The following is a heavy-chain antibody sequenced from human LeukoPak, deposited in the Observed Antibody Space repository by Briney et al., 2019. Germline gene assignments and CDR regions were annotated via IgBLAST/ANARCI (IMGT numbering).Heavy chain of an antibody. J-gene: IGHJ4*02. D-gene: IGHD6-13*01. CDR1: GGSISSYY. CDR2: IYYSGST. Sequence: SETLSLTCTVSGGSISSYYWSWIRQPPGKGLEWIGYIYYSGSTNYNPSLKSRVTISVDTSKNQFSLKLSSVSAADTAVYYCASSIAAAGTVPHYWGQGTLVTVSS. CDR3: ASSIAAAGTVPHY. V-gene: IGHV4-59*01.